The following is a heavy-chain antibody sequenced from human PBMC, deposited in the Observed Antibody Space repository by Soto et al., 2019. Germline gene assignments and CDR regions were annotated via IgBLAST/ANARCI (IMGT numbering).Heavy chain of an antibody. CDR2: ISGSGGST. Sequence: PGGSLRLSCAASGFTVSSNYMSWVRQAPGKGLEWVSAISGSGGSTYYADSVKGRFTISRDNSKNTLYLQMNSLRAEDTAVYYCAKVSGRPYYYYYMDVWGKGTTVTVSS. CDR1: GFTVSSNY. CDR3: AKVSGRPYYYYYMDV. J-gene: IGHJ6*03. V-gene: IGHV3-23*01. D-gene: IGHD2-15*01.